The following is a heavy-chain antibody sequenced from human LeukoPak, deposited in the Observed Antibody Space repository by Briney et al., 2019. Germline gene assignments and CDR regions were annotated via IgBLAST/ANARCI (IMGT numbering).Heavy chain of an antibody. CDR2: IYWDDDK. CDR1: GFSLSTSGVG. CDR3: AHSSLPNQADYFDY. Sequence: ESGPTLVKPTQTLTLTCTFSGFSLSTSGVGVGWSRQPPGKALEWLALIYWDDDKRYSPSLKSRLTITKDTSKNQVVLTMTNMDPVDTATYYCAHSSLPNQADYFDYWGQGTLVTVSS. V-gene: IGHV2-5*02. D-gene: IGHD1-14*01. J-gene: IGHJ4*02.